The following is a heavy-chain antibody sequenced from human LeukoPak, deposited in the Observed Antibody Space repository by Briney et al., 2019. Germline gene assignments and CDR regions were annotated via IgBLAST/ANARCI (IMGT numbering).Heavy chain of an antibody. V-gene: IGHV3-30*03. Sequence: GGSLRLSCAASGFPFSTYGMHWVRQAPGKGLEWVTAISNDGNNKFYADSVKGRFNISRDNSKNTLYMQMNSLRAEDTAVYYCATSFGPVIAAAGTGADWGQGTLVTVSS. D-gene: IGHD6-13*01. CDR1: GFPFSTYG. CDR2: ISNDGNNK. J-gene: IGHJ4*02. CDR3: ATSFGPVIAAAGTGAD.